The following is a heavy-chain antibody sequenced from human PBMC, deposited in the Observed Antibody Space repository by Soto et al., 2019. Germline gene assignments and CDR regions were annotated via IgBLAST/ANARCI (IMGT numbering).Heavy chain of an antibody. Sequence: LGGSLRLSCAASRFTFSSYALHWVRQAPGKGLEWVAVTSSDGSNKYYADSVKGRFTISRDNSKNTLYLQMSSLRTEDTAVYYCARGRTYYYDSSAYYSNAFDIWGQGTMVTVSS. CDR3: ARGRTYYYDSSAYYSNAFDI. V-gene: IGHV3-30*04. D-gene: IGHD3-22*01. J-gene: IGHJ3*02. CDR2: TSSDGSNK. CDR1: RFTFSSYA.